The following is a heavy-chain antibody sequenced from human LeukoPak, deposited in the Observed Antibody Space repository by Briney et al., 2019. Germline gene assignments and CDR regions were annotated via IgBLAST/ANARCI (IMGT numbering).Heavy chain of an antibody. V-gene: IGHV1-24*01. CDR3: ATGLTDGQQSSGWTEPIYY. CDR1: GYTLTELS. D-gene: IGHD6-19*01. J-gene: IGHJ4*02. CDR2: FDPEDGET. Sequence: GASVKVSCKVSGYTLTELSMHWVRQAPGKGLEWMGGFDPEDGETIYAQKFQGRVTMTEDTSTDTAYMELSSLRSEDTAVYYCATGLTDGQQSSGWTEPIYYWGQGTLVTVSS.